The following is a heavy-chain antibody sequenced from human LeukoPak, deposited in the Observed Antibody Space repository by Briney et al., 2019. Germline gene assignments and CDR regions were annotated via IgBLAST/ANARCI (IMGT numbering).Heavy chain of an antibody. Sequence: SETLSLTCAVSGGSISSGGYSWSWIRQPPEKGLEWIGYIYHSGSTYYNPSLKSRVTISVDTSKNQFSLKSSSVTAADTAVYYCALVYASSWFDPWGQGILVIVSS. V-gene: IGHV4-30-2*01. CDR3: ALVYASSWFDP. CDR2: IYHSGST. CDR1: GGSISSGGYS. J-gene: IGHJ5*02. D-gene: IGHD2-8*01.